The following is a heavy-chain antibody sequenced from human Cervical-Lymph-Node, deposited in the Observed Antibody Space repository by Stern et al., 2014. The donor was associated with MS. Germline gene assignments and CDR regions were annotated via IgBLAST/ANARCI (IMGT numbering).Heavy chain of an antibody. J-gene: IGHJ5*02. D-gene: IGHD6-13*01. CDR3: AHTVSIAAAGTWFDP. V-gene: IGHV2-5*02. Sequence: QVTLRESGHTLVKPTQTLTLTCTFSGFSLSTSGVGVGWIRQPPGKALEWLALIYWDDDKRYSPSLKSRLTITKDTSKNQVVLTMTNMDPVDTATYYCAHTVSIAAAGTWFDPWGQGTLVTVSS. CDR2: IYWDDDK. CDR1: GFSLSTSGVG.